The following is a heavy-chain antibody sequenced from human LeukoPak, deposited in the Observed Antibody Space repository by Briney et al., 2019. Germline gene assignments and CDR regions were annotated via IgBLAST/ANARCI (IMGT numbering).Heavy chain of an antibody. D-gene: IGHD6-13*01. CDR2: IIPMYGTA. Sequence: SVKVSCKTSGGTLSSYAISWVRQAPGQGLEWMGGIIPMYGTANYAQKFQGRVTITADESTSTAYMELSSLRSEDTAVYYCARGSVIAAAGNYFDYWGQGTLVTVSS. CDR3: ARGSVIAAAGNYFDY. CDR1: GGTLSSYA. J-gene: IGHJ4*02. V-gene: IGHV1-69*13.